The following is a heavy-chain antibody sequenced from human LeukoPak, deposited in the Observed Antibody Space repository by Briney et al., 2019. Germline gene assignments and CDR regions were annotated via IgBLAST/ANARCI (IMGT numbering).Heavy chain of an antibody. CDR3: AKESSYGDYGGRLQFDY. CDR2: ISGSGGST. J-gene: IGHJ4*02. V-gene: IGHV3-23*01. CDR1: GFTFSSYA. Sequence: GGSLRLSCAASGFTFSSYAMSWVRQAPGKGLEWVSAISGSGGSTYYADSVKGRFTISRDNSKNTPYLQMNSLRAEDTAVYYCAKESSYGDYGGRLQFDYWGQGTLVTVSS. D-gene: IGHD4-17*01.